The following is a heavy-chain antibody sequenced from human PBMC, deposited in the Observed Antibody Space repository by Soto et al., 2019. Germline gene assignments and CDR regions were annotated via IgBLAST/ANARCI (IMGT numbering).Heavy chain of an antibody. V-gene: IGHV5-51*01. CDR1: GYSFTNYW. J-gene: IGHJ3*02. CDR2: IYPGDSDT. CDR3: ARHRTQGLPDAFDI. Sequence: PGESLKISCKGSGYSFTNYWIGWVRQMPGKGLEWMGIIYPGDSDTRYRPSFQGQVTISADESISTAYLQWSSLKASDTAMYYCARHRTQGLPDAFDIWGQGTMVTVSS.